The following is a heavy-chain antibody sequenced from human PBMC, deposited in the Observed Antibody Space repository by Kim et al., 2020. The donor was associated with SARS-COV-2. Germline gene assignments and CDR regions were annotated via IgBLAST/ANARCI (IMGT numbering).Heavy chain of an antibody. Sequence: GGSLRLSCAASGFTFSNYWMTWVRQAPGKGLEWVANIKQDGSEKYYVDSVKGRFTISRDNAKNSLYLQMNSLRAEDTAVYYCARRLKSGGVPNARSLDYWGQRSLVTVSS. CDR1: GFTFSNYW. CDR2: IKQDGSEK. V-gene: IGHV3-7*01. CDR3: ARRLKSGGVPNARSLDY. D-gene: IGHD3-3*01. J-gene: IGHJ4*02.